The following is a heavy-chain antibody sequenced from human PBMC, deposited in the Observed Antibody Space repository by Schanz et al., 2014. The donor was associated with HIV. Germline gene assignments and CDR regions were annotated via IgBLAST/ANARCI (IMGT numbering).Heavy chain of an antibody. V-gene: IGHV3-30*03. CDR3: SRRDSSAFYLDS. CDR1: GFTFSSYG. CDR2: ISYDGSNK. Sequence: QVQLVESGGGVVQPGRSLRLSCAASGFTFSSYGMHWVRQAPGKGLEWVAVISYDGSNKFYADSVKGRFTISKDNAKTSLYLQMNSLKIEDTAVYFCSRRDSSAFYLDSWGQGSLVAVSS. D-gene: IGHD3-22*01. J-gene: IGHJ4*02.